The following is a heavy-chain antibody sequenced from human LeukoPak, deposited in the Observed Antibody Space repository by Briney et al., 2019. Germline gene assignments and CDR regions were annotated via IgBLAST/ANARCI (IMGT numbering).Heavy chain of an antibody. CDR2: ISGSGGST. CDR1: GFTFSSYA. CDR3: ARINSYSSGLGYFDY. Sequence: GGSLRLSCAASGFTFSSYAMSWVRQAPGKGLEWVSAISGSGGSTYYADSVKGRFTISRDNSKNTLDLQMNSLRAEDTAVYYCARINSYSSGLGYFDYWGQGTLVTVSS. V-gene: IGHV3-23*01. J-gene: IGHJ4*02. D-gene: IGHD6-19*01.